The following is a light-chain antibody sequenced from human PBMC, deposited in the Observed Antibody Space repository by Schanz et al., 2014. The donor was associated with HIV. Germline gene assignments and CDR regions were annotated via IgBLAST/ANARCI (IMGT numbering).Light chain of an antibody. J-gene: IGKJ1*01. V-gene: IGKV1-12*01. CDR2: QAS. Sequence: IQMTQSPSTVSASIGDRVTITCRASQTIGRFLAWYQQKPGRAPNLLIYQASTLETGVPSRFSGSGSGTDFTLTISNLQPEDFATYFCQQANSFPPTFGQGTKVEVK. CDR3: QQANSFPPT. CDR1: QTIGRF.